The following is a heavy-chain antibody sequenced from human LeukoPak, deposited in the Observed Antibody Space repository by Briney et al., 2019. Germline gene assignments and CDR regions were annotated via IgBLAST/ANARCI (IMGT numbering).Heavy chain of an antibody. CDR3: VREPRSMVRGVIDY. CDR1: GFTFSDYY. Sequence: PGGSLRLSCAASGFTFSDYYMSWIRQAPGKGLEWVSYISSSGSTIYYADSVKGRFTISRDNAKNSLYLQMNSLRAEDTAVYYCVREPRSMVRGVIDYWGQGTLVTVSS. CDR2: ISSSGSTI. V-gene: IGHV3-11*01. J-gene: IGHJ4*02. D-gene: IGHD3-10*01.